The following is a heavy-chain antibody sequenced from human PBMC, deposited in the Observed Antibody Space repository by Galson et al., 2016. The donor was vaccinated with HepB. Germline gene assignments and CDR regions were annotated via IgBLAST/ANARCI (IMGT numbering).Heavy chain of an antibody. J-gene: IGHJ4*02. CDR3: AKGSPGIAVPKPLTD. D-gene: IGHD6-19*01. CDR2: ISWNSDSI. V-gene: IGHV3-9*01. CDR1: GFTFDEYA. Sequence: SLRLSCAASGFTFDEYAMHWARQAPGKGLEWVSGISWNSDSIGYADSVRGRFTISRDNAKNSLYLQMNSLRPEDTALYYCAKGSPGIAVPKPLTDWGQGTLVTVSS.